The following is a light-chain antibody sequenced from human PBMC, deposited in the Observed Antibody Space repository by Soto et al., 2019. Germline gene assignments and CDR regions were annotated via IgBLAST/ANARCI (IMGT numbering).Light chain of an antibody. CDR2: DVN. CDR3: SSYTASAPFYS. CDR1: RTDVDGYDY. J-gene: IGLJ1*01. V-gene: IGLV2-14*03. Sequence: QSVLTQPASVSGSPGQSITISCTGARTDVDGYDYVTWYQQHPGQAPKLMIYDVNNRPSGVSHRFSGSKSGDTASLTISGLQAEDDADYYCSSYTASAPFYSFGTGTKVTVL.